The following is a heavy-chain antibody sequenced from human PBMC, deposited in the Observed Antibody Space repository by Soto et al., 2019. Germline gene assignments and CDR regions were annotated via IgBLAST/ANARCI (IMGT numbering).Heavy chain of an antibody. J-gene: IGHJ4*02. Sequence: PSETLSLTCTVSGGSISSGDYYWSWIRQPPGKGLEWIGYIYYSGSTYYNPSLKSRVTISVDTSKNQFSLKLSSVTAADTAVYYCARGKDTAMVPFDYWGQGTLVTVSS. CDR2: IYYSGST. CDR3: ARGKDTAMVPFDY. D-gene: IGHD5-18*01. CDR1: GGSISSGDYY. V-gene: IGHV4-30-4*01.